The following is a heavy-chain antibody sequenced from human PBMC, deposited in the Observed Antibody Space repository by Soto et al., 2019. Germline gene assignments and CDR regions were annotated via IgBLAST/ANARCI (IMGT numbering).Heavy chain of an antibody. CDR2: INPILGIA. J-gene: IGHJ6*02. D-gene: IGHD4-17*01. CDR1: GGSDSNYI. V-gene: IGHV1-69*02. Sequence: QVQLVQSGAEVKKPGSSVKVSCKASGGSDSNYIISWVRQAPGQGLEWMGRINPILGIAIYAQKFQDRVTLXAEKSTGTAYMELSSLRPEDTAVYYCARANGDHYYYYGLDVWGQGTAVTVSS. CDR3: ARANGDHYYYYGLDV.